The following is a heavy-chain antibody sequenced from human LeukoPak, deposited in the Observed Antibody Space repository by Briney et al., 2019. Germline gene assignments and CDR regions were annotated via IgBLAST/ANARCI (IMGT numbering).Heavy chain of an antibody. CDR1: GFTFTTFW. CDR2: INQDGSEE. D-gene: IGHD3-10*01. J-gene: IGHJ1*01. CDR3: ARDRGVQD. Sequence: PGGSLRLSCAASGFTFTTFWMTWIRQAPGKGLEWVANINQDGSEEYYIDSVKGRFTISRENAKNSLYLQMDSLRAEDTALYYCARDRGVQDWGQGTLVTVSS. V-gene: IGHV3-7*03.